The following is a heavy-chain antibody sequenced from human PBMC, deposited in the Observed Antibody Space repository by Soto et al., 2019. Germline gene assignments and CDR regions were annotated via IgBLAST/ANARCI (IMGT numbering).Heavy chain of an antibody. D-gene: IGHD3-3*01. CDR3: ARGQYYDFWSGYPDHDAFDI. Sequence: QVQLVQSGAEVKKPGASVKVSCKASGYTFTSYAMHWVRQAPGQRLEWMGWINAGNGNTKYSQKFQGRVTITRDTSASTAYMELSSLRSEDTAVYYCARGQYYDFWSGYPDHDAFDIWGQGTMVTVSS. V-gene: IGHV1-3*01. J-gene: IGHJ3*02. CDR2: INAGNGNT. CDR1: GYTFTSYA.